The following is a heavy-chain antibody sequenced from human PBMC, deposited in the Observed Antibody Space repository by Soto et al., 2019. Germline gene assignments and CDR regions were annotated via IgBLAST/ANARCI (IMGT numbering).Heavy chain of an antibody. CDR1: GFTFDDYG. V-gene: IGHV3-20*01. CDR3: ARDFGVSGAMDV. D-gene: IGHD3-10*01. CDR2: IKWNGGST. J-gene: IGHJ6*04. Sequence: EVQLVESGGGVVRPGGYLRLSCVASGFTFDDYGMSWVRQAPGKGLEWVSGIKWNGGSTGYADFVKGRFTISRDNANNSLYLQMNSLRAEDTALYHCARDFGVSGAMDVWGKGTTVTVSS.